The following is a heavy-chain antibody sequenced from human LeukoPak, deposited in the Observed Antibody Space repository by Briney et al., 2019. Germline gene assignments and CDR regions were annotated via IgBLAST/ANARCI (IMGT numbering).Heavy chain of an antibody. J-gene: IGHJ4*02. D-gene: IGHD3-10*01. V-gene: IGHV4-59*01. Sequence: SETLSLTCTVSGGSISSYYWSWIRQPPEKGLEWIGYIYYSGSTNYNPSLKSRVTISVDTSKNQFSLKLSSVTAADTAVYYCAAENRGLFDYWGQGTLVTVSS. CDR2: IYYSGST. CDR3: AAENRGLFDY. CDR1: GGSISSYY.